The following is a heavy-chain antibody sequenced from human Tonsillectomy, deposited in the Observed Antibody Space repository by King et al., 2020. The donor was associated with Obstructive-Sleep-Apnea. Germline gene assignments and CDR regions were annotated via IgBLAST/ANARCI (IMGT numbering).Heavy chain of an antibody. V-gene: IGHV5-10-1*03. CDR2: IYPSASYT. J-gene: IGHJ6*03. CDR1: GYSFTNFW. CDR3: ARQGGGRGTWGRGKEEGER. D-gene: IGHD3-16*01. Sequence: VQLVQSGAEVKKPGESLRISCEASGYSFTNFWITWVRQMPGKGRECVGRIYPSASYTNYSPSFQGHCTISVDKSISTAYLQWSSLKASDTDREEGARQGGGRGTWGRGKEEGERGGKG.